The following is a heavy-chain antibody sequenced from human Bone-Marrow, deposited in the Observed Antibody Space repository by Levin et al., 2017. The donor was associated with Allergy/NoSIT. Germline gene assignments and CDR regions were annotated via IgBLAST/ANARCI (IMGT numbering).Heavy chain of an antibody. CDR2: ISYDGSNK. CDR1: GFTFSSYA. V-gene: IGHV3-30*04. D-gene: IGHD6-13*01. J-gene: IGHJ4*02. Sequence: GESLKISCAASGFTFSSYAMHWVRQAPGKGLEWVAVISYDGSNKYYADSVKGRFTISRDNSKNTLYLQMNSLRAEDTAVYYCARESAAGFDYWGQGTLVTVSS. CDR3: ARESAAGFDY.